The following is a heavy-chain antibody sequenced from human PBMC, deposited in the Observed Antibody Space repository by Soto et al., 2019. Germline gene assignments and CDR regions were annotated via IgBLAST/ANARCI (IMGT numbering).Heavy chain of an antibody. Sequence: PGESRQISCKGPGYSFTSYCIDWVRQMPGKGLEWMGRIDPSDSYTNYSPSFQGHVTISADKSISTAYLQWSSLKASDTAMYYCARTSMQSRGYSYGHGGMDVWGQGTTVTVS. CDR1: GYSFTSYC. V-gene: IGHV5-10-1*01. CDR2: IDPSDSYT. J-gene: IGHJ6*02. CDR3: ARTSMQSRGYSYGHGGMDV. D-gene: IGHD5-18*01.